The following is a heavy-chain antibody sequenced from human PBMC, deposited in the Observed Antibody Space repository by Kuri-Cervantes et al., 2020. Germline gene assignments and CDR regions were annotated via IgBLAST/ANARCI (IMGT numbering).Heavy chain of an antibody. CDR1: GFTFSSYS. Sequence: GGSLRLSCAASGFTFSSYSMNWVRQAPGKGLEWVSYISSSSSTIYYADSVKGRITISRDNSENTVYLQMNNLRPEDTAVYYCTREFNVQIFQHWGQGTLVTVSS. V-gene: IGHV3-48*01. CDR3: TREFNVQIFQH. D-gene: IGHD3-10*02. CDR2: ISSSSSTI. J-gene: IGHJ1*01.